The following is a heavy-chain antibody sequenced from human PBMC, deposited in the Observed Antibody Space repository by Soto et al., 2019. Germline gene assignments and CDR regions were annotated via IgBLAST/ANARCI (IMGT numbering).Heavy chain of an antibody. D-gene: IGHD6-6*01. CDR1: GGSFSGYY. CDR3: ARQVEYSSSFDY. J-gene: IGHJ4*02. CDR2: INHSGST. Sequence: QVQLQQWGAGLLKPSETLSLTCAVYGGSFSGYYWSWIRQPPGKGLEWIWEINHSGSTNYNPSLKSRVTISVDTSKNQFSLKLSSVNAADTAVYYCARQVEYSSSFDYWGQGTLVTVSS. V-gene: IGHV4-34*01.